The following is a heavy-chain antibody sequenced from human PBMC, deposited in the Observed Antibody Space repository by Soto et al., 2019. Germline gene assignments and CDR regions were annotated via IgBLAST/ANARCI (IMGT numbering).Heavy chain of an antibody. Sequence: QVQLVQSGAEVKKPGASVKVSCKASGYTFTSYAIHWGRQAPGQRLEWMGWINAGNGNTKYSQKFQDRVTITRDTSASTAYMELSSMRSEDTAVYYCERDLGGWPDYWGQGTLVTVSS. J-gene: IGHJ4*02. D-gene: IGHD6-19*01. CDR2: INAGNGNT. CDR3: ERDLGGWPDY. CDR1: GYTFTSYA. V-gene: IGHV1-3*01.